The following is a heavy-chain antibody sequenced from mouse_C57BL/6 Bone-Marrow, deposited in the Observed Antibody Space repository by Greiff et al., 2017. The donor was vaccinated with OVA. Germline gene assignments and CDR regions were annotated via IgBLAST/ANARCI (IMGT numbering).Heavy chain of an antibody. CDR1: GYTFTSYW. CDR3: ARCDYPY. Sequence: QVHVKQPGAELVMPGASVKLSCKASGYTFTSYWMHWVKQRPGQGLEWIGELDPSDSYTNYNQKFKGKSTLTVDKSSSTAYMQLSSLTAEDSAVYYCARCDYPYWGQGTTLTVSS. CDR2: LDPSDSYT. D-gene: IGHD2-4*01. V-gene: IGHV1-69*01. J-gene: IGHJ2*01.